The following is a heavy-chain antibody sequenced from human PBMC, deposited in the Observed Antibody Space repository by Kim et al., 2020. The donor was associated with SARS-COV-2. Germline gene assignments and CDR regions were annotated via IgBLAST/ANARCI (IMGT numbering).Heavy chain of an antibody. CDR3: ARAKVEMATNAPFDY. V-gene: IGHV3-21*01. D-gene: IGHD5-12*01. CDR1: GFTFSTDS. J-gene: IGHJ4*02. CDR2: ISSESSYI. Sequence: GGSLRLSCAASGFTFSTDSMNWVRQAPGKGLECVSSISSESSYIYYADSVKGRFTISRDNAKNSLYLQMNSLRAEDTAVYYCARAKVEMATNAPFDYWGQGTLVTVSS.